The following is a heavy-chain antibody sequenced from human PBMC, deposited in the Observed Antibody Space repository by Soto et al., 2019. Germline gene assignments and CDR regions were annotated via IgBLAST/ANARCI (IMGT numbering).Heavy chain of an antibody. J-gene: IGHJ4*01. D-gene: IGHD1-26*01. CDR3: ARAKVWELLEPLY. CDR2: ISSSSSYI. CDR1: GFTFSSYS. V-gene: IGHV3-21*01. Sequence: VGSLRLSCAASGFTFSSYSMNWVRQAPGKGLEWVSSISSSSSYIYYADSVKGRFTISRDNAKNSLYLQMNSLRAEDTAVYYYARAKVWELLEPLYWGQGTLVTVSS.